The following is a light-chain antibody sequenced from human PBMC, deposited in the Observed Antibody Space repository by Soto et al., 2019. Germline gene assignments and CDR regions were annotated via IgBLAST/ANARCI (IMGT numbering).Light chain of an antibody. CDR1: QSVSHY. CDR2: DVS. J-gene: IGKJ1*01. Sequence: EIVLTQSPATLSLSPGERATLSCRASQSVSHYLAWYQQKPGQAPRLLIYDVSNRASGIPGRFSGSGFGTDFTLTSGSLEPEDFAIYYCQQRSSWPPTFGQGTKVELK. V-gene: IGKV3-11*01. CDR3: QQRSSWPPT.